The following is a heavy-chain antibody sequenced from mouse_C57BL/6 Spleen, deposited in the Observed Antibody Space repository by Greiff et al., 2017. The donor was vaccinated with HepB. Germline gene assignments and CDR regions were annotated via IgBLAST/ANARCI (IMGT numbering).Heavy chain of an antibody. CDR1: GYTFTSYG. J-gene: IGHJ1*03. CDR2: IYPRSGNT. D-gene: IGHD4-1*01. Sequence: VQLQQSGAELARPGASVKLSCKASGYTFTSYGISWVKQRTGQGLEWIGEIYPRSGNTYYNEKFKGKATLTADKSSSTAYMELRSLTSEDSAVYFCARDLNWDWYFDVWGTGTTVTVSS. CDR3: ARDLNWDWYFDV. V-gene: IGHV1-81*01.